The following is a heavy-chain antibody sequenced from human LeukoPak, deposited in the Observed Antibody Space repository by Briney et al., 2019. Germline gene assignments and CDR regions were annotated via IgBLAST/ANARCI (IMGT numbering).Heavy chain of an antibody. CDR1: GYSISSGYY. V-gene: IGHV4-38-2*02. D-gene: IGHD4-17*01. Sequence: PSETLSLTCTVSGYSISSGYYWGWIRQPPGKGLEWIGSIYHSGSTYYNPSLKSRVTISVDTSKNQFSLKLSPVTAANTAVYYCARGIMTTVTRFDYWGREPWSPSPQ. CDR2: IYHSGST. CDR3: ARGIMTTVTRFDY. J-gene: IGHJ4*02.